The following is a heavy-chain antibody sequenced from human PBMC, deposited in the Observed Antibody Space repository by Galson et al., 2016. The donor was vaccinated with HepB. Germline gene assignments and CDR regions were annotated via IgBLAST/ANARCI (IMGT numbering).Heavy chain of an antibody. Sequence: SLRLSCAASGFTSSNYWMTWVRQAPGKGLEWVANIKGDGSRCYHLDSVRGRFTISRDNAQSSLYLHMDSLRGEDTAVYYCARGNYNVEGWFDPWGQGTLVTVSS. CDR2: IKGDGSRC. CDR1: GFTSSNYW. CDR3: ARGNYNVEGWFDP. V-gene: IGHV3-7*03. D-gene: IGHD1-1*01. J-gene: IGHJ5*02.